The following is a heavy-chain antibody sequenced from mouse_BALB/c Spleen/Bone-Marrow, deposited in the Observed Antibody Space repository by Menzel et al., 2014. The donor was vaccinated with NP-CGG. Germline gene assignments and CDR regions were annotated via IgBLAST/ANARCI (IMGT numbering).Heavy chain of an antibody. Sequence: EVKLVESGPDLVKPSQSLSLTCTVTGYSITSGYSWHWTRQFPGNKLEWMGYIHYSGSTNYNPSLKSRISITRDTSKNQFFLQLNSVTTEDTATYYCARTRYGNFAYWGQGTLVTVSA. J-gene: IGHJ3*01. V-gene: IGHV3-1*02. CDR3: ARTRYGNFAY. CDR2: IHYSGST. CDR1: GYSITSGYS. D-gene: IGHD2-1*01.